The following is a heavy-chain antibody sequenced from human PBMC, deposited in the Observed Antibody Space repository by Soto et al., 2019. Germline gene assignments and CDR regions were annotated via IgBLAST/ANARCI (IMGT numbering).Heavy chain of an antibody. J-gene: IGHJ4*02. CDR3: AADPYCGGDCYLDY. V-gene: IGHV1-58*01. CDR2: IVVGSGNT. CDR1: AFTFFSPS. D-gene: IGHD2-21*02. Sequence: SVKVSCKASAFTFFSPSLQGGGQARGQRLEWIGWIVVGSGNTNYAQKIQERVTITRDMSTNTAYMELTSLRSEDTAIYYCAADPYCGGDCYLDYWGQGFMVAVTA.